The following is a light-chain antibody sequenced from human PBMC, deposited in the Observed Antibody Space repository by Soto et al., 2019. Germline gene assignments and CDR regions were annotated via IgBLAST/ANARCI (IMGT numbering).Light chain of an antibody. CDR1: QGISDR. CDR3: QQVDTLPPT. J-gene: IGKJ1*01. Sequence: IQLTQSPSSLSASAGGRVTITCRASQGISDRLAWYQQEPGKAPKLLIYAASTLQSVVPSRFSGSGSGTDFTLTISSLQPEDFATYYCQQVDTLPPTFGPGTKVDIK. V-gene: IGKV1-9*01. CDR2: AAS.